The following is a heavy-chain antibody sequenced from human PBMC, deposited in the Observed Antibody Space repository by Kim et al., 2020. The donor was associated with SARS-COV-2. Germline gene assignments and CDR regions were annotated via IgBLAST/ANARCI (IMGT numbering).Heavy chain of an antibody. J-gene: IGHJ4*02. CDR1: GFTFSSYA. V-gene: IGHV3-23*01. D-gene: IGHD3-22*01. CDR2: ISGSGGST. CDR3: AKAFDSSGYYGSGLSFDY. Sequence: GGSLRLSCAASGFTFSSYAMSWVRQAPGKGLEWVSAISGSGGSTYYADSVKGRFTISRDNSKNTLYLQMNSLRAEDTAVYYCAKAFDSSGYYGSGLSFDYWGQGTLVTVSS.